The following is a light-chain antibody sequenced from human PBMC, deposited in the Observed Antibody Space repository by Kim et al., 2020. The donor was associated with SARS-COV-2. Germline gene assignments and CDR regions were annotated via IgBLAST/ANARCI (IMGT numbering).Light chain of an antibody. J-gene: IGLJ2*01. Sequence: QSALTQPRSVSGSPGQSVTISCTGTSSDVGYYNFVSWYQQHPGKAPKLMIFDVSKRPSGVPDRFSGSKSGNTASLTISGLQAEDEADYYCSSFAGTYTPVIFGGGTQLTVL. CDR3: SSFAGTYTPVI. V-gene: IGLV2-11*01. CDR2: DVS. CDR1: SSDVGYYNF.